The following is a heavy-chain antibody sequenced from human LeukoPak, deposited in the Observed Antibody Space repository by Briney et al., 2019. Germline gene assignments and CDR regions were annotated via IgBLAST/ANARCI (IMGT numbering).Heavy chain of an antibody. CDR2: IYYSGST. V-gene: IGHV4-39*07. J-gene: IGHJ3*02. CDR1: GGSISSSSYY. D-gene: IGHD3-22*01. CDR3: ARDGSRNYYDSSGYLAFDI. Sequence: SETLSLTCTVSGGSISSSSYYWGWIRQPPGKGLEWIGSIYYSGSTYYNPSLKSRVAISVDTSKNQFSLKLSSVTAADTAVYYCARDGSRNYYDSSGYLAFDIWGQGTMVTVSS.